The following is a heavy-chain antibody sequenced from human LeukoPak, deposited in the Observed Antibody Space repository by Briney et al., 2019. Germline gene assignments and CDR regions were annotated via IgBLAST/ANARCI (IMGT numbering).Heavy chain of an antibody. D-gene: IGHD5-24*01. J-gene: IGHJ4*02. CDR3: AGYTDYYFDY. V-gene: IGHV4-39*01. CDR2: IYYSGST. CDR1: GGSISSSSYY. Sequence: SETLSLTCTVSGGSISSSSYYWGWIRQPPGKGLEWIGSIYYSGSTYYNLSLKSRVTISVDTSKNQISLKLSSLTAADTAVYYCAGYTDYYFDYWGQGTLVTVSS.